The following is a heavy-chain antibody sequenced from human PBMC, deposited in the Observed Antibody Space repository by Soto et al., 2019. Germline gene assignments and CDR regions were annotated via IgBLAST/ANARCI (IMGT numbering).Heavy chain of an antibody. CDR1: GFTFNTHW. D-gene: IGHD1-26*01. CDR2: IYFDGITT. Sequence: AGSLRLSCTASGFTFNTHWMHWVRQAPGKGLVWVSRIYFDGITTNYADSVKGRLTVSKDNAKNTVYLHVNTLRDEDTAVYYCARGGAMGVDYWGQGTLVTVSS. CDR3: ARGGAMGVDY. J-gene: IGHJ4*02. V-gene: IGHV3-74*01.